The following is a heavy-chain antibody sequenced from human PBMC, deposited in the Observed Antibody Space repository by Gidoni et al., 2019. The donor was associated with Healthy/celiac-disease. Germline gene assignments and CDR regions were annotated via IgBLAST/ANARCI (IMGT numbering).Heavy chain of an antibody. D-gene: IGHD3-10*01. CDR2: IIPIFGTA. V-gene: IGHV1-69*01. CDR3: ACRYGSGSYYAPHYYGMDV. Sequence: QVQLVQSGAEVKKPGSSVKVSCKASGGTFSSYASSWVRQAPGQGLEWMGGIIPIFGTANYAQKFQGRVTITADESTSTAYMELSSLRSEDTAVYYCACRYGSGSYYAPHYYGMDVWGQGTTVTVSS. J-gene: IGHJ6*02. CDR1: GGTFSSYA.